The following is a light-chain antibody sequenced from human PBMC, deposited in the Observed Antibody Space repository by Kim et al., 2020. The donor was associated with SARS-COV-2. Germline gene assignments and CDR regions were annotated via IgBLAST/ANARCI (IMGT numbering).Light chain of an antibody. J-gene: IGKJ2*01. CDR1: QSVSSTY. CDR2: GTS. CDR3: QHYGTSPPMYT. V-gene: IGKV3-20*01. Sequence: EIVLTQSPGTLSLSLGERATLSCRTGQSVSSTYLAWYQHKPGQAPRLVISGTSTRATGIPDRFSGSGSGTDFTLTISRLEPEDFAVYYCQHYGTSPPMYTFGQGTKLEI.